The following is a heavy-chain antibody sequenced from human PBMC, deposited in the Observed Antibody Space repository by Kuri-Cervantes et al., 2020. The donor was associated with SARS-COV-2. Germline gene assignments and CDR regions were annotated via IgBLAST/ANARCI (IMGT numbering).Heavy chain of an antibody. D-gene: IGHD5-24*01. V-gene: IGHV1-69*13. CDR1: GGTFSSYA. CDR2: IIPIFGTA. J-gene: IGHJ4*02. CDR3: ARGVEMATINVPFDY. Sequence: SVKVSCKASGGTFSSYAISWVRQAPGQGLEWMGVIIPIFGTANYAQKFQGRVTITADESTSTAYMELRSLRSEDTAVHYFARGVEMATINVPFDYWGQGTLVTVSS.